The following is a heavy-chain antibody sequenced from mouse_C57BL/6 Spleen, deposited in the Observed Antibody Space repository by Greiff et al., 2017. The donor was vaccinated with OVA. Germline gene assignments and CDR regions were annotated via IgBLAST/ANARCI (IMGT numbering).Heavy chain of an antibody. J-gene: IGHJ3*01. CDR2: ISYSGST. CDR3: ARGDYDRGFAY. D-gene: IGHD2-4*01. CDR1: GYSITSGYD. V-gene: IGHV3-1*01. Sequence: ESGPGMVKPSQSLSLTCTVTGYSITSGYDWHWIRHFPGNKLEWMGYISYSGSTNYNPSLKSRISITHDTSKNHFFLKLNSVTTEDTATYYCARGDYDRGFAYWGQGTLVTVSA.